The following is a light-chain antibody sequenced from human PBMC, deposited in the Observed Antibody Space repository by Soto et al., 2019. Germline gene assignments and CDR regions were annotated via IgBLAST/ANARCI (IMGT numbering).Light chain of an antibody. Sequence: EIVMTQSPATLSVSPGERATLSCRASQSVSSNVAWYQQKPGQAPRLLIYSVSTRATGIPARFSGSGSGTEFTLTINSLQSEDFAIYYCQQYNTWPPWTFGQRTKVEIK. J-gene: IGKJ1*01. CDR1: QSVSSN. CDR3: QQYNTWPPWT. CDR2: SVS. V-gene: IGKV3-15*01.